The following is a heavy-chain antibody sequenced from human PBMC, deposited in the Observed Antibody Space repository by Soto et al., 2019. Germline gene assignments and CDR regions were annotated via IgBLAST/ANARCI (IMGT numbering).Heavy chain of an antibody. D-gene: IGHD2-2*01. CDR2: IIPILGIA. V-gene: IGHV1-69*04. CDR3: ARDCSSTSSPPREEYNWFDP. J-gene: IGHJ5*02. Sequence: SVKVSCKASGGTFSSYTISWVRQAPGQGLEWMGRIIPILGIANYAQKFQGRVTITADKSTSTAYMEPSSLRSEDTAVYYCARDCSSTSSPPREEYNWFDPWGQGTLVTVSS. CDR1: GGTFSSYT.